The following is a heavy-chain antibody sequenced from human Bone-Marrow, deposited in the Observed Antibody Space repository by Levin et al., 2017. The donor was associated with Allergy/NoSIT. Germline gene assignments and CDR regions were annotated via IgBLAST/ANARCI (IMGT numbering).Heavy chain of an antibody. V-gene: IGHV3-23*01. CDR1: GFIFSTFA. CDR2: ISGSGSTT. D-gene: IGHD3-16*01. J-gene: IGHJ3*02. CDR3: AQDRHVAVSLFHI. Sequence: GESLKISFAASGFIFSTFAMSWVRQAPGKGLEWVSAISGSGSTTYYADSVKGRFTISRDNSKNTLYLQMNSLRAEDTGVYFCAQDRHVAVSLFHIWGQGTTVIVSS.